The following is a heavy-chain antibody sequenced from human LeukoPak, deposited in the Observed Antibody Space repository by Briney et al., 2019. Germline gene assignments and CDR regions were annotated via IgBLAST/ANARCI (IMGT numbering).Heavy chain of an antibody. D-gene: IGHD2-2*01. CDR2: ISWNSCSI. Sequence: GGSLRLSCAASGVTSDDYAMHWVRQAPGKGLEGVSGISWNSCSIGYADSAKGRFTISRDNAKNSLYLQMNSLTAEDMALYYCAKDIGSTSLWYIDVWGKGTTVTVSS. CDR1: GVTSDDYA. V-gene: IGHV3-9*02. J-gene: IGHJ6*03. CDR3: AKDIGSTSLWYIDV.